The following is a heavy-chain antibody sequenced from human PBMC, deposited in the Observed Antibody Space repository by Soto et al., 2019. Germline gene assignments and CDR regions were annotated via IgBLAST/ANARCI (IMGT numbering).Heavy chain of an antibody. CDR2: ISGSGGST. D-gene: IGHD2-21*02. Sequence: EVQLLESGGGLVQPGGSLRLSCAASGFTFSSYAMSWVRQAPGKGLEWVSAISGSGGSTYYAASVKGRFTISRDNSKNTLYLQMNSLRAEDTAVYYCASALAYCGCACSSQGGWFAPWGQGTLVTVSS. V-gene: IGHV3-23*01. CDR3: ASALAYCGCACSSQGGWFAP. J-gene: IGHJ5*02. CDR1: GFTFSSYA.